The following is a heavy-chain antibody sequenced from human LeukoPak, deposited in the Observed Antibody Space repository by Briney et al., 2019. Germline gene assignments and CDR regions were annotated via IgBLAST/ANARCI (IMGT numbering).Heavy chain of an antibody. CDR2: FYSGGTT. V-gene: IGHV3-66*01. Sequence: GGSLRLLCSASGFLVSSTYMRWVRQAPGKGVEWVSDFYSGGTTYYADSVKGRFTISRDNSKNTLYLQMNSLRTEDTAVYYCARDLYDYGSYWGQGTLVTVSS. D-gene: IGHD4/OR15-4a*01. J-gene: IGHJ4*02. CDR3: ARDLYDYGSY. CDR1: GFLVSSTY.